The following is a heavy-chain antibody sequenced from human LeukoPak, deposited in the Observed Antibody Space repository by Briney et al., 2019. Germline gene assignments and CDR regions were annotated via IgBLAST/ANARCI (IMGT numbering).Heavy chain of an antibody. CDR1: GLTFSTFP. J-gene: IGHJ3*02. D-gene: IGHD2-15*01. V-gene: IGHV3-30*04. CDR3: ARVVGSDAFDI. CDR2: ISYDGSNK. Sequence: GGSLRLSCVASGLTFSTFPLSWVRQAPGKGLEWVAVISYDGSNKYYADSVKGRFTISRDNSKNTLYLQMNSLRAEDTAVYYCARVVGSDAFDIWGQGTMVTVSS.